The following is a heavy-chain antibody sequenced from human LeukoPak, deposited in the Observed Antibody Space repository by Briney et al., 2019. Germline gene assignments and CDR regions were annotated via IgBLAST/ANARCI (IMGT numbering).Heavy chain of an antibody. CDR1: GFTFSSYA. D-gene: IGHD1-26*01. J-gene: IGHJ4*02. V-gene: IGHV3-23*01. CDR3: AKTGIYGGYYLDY. CDR2: ISGSGGST. Sequence: QAGGSLRLSCAASGFTFSSYAMYWVRQAPGKGLEWVSAISGSGGSTYYADFVKGRFTISRDTSKNTLFLHMNSLRAEDTAVYYCAKTGIYGGYYLDYWGQGTLVTVSS.